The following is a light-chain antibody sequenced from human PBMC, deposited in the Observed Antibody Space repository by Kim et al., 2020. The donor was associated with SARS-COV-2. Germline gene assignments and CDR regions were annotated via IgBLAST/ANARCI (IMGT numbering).Light chain of an antibody. V-gene: IGKV3-15*01. CDR1: QSVGTN. CDR2: RAS. Sequence: VSPGERATLSCRASQSVGTNLAWYQQKPGQTPRVLIYRASTRATGIPATFSGSGSGTEFTLTISSLQSEDFAVYFCQQYNNWPLTFGGGTKVDIK. CDR3: QQYNNWPLT. J-gene: IGKJ4*01.